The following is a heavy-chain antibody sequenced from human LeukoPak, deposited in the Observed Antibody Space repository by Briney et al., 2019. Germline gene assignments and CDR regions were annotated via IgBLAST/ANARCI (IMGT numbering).Heavy chain of an antibody. Sequence: GGSLRLSCAASGFTLSSFWMSWVRQAPGKGLEWVANIRKDGSLQYYVDSVEGRFTISRDNAKNSLYLQMNSLRAEDTAVYYCARELPGPFDYWGQGTLVTVSS. CDR2: IRKDGSLQ. CDR1: GFTLSSFW. J-gene: IGHJ4*02. D-gene: IGHD1-14*01. V-gene: IGHV3-7*01. CDR3: ARELPGPFDY.